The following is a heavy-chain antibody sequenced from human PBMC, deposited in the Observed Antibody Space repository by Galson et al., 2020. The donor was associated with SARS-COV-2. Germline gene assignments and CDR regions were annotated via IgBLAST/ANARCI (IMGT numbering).Heavy chain of an antibody. CDR1: GDSISSSSYY. V-gene: IGHV4-39*01. D-gene: IGHD3-10*01. J-gene: IGHJ4*01. Sequence: SETLSLTCTVSGDSISSSSYYWGWIRQPPGKGLEWIGQIYFIGSTYYNPSLKSRVTISVDTSKNQFSLKLSSVTAADTAVYYCASADYYGSGNYCGHWGHGTLVTVSS. CDR2: IYFIGST. CDR3: ASADYYGSGNYCGH.